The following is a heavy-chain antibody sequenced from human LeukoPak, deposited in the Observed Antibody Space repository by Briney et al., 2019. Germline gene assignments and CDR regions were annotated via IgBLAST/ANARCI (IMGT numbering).Heavy chain of an antibody. Sequence: PLASVKVSCKASGYTFTSYGISWVRQAPGQGLEWMGWISAYNGNTNYAQKLRGRVTMATDTSTSTAYMELRSLRSDDTAVYYCARSDGRNDAFDIWGQGTMVTVSS. V-gene: IGHV1-18*01. CDR1: GYTFTSYG. J-gene: IGHJ3*02. CDR2: ISAYNGNT. CDR3: ARSDGRNDAFDI. D-gene: IGHD1-1*01.